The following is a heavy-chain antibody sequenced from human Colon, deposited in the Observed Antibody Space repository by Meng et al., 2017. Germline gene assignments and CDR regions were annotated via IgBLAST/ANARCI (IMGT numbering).Heavy chain of an antibody. Sequence: QVQLQPSGPGLVKPSQILSLTCAISGDSVSSNRALWHWVRQSPSRGLEWLGQTYYRSEWQNHYGVSVKSRITINADTSRNHFSLHLNSVTPEDTAVYYCTTWYGEYWGQGTLVTVSS. CDR2: TYYRSEWQN. CDR1: GDSVSSNRAL. D-gene: IGHD3-10*01. J-gene: IGHJ4*02. V-gene: IGHV6-1*01. CDR3: TTWYGEY.